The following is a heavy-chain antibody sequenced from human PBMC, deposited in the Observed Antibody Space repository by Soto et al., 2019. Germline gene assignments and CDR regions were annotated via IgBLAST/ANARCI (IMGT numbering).Heavy chain of an antibody. V-gene: IGHV3-30*18. CDR1: GFTFSSYG. Sequence: PGGSLRLSCAASGFTFSSYGMRWVRQAPGKGLEWVAVISYDGSNKYYADSVKGRFTISRDNSKNTLYLQMNSLRAEDTAVYYCAKDQLNWNYKAYYYGMDVWGQGTTVTVSS. CDR2: ISYDGSNK. J-gene: IGHJ6*02. CDR3: AKDQLNWNYKAYYYGMDV. D-gene: IGHD1-7*01.